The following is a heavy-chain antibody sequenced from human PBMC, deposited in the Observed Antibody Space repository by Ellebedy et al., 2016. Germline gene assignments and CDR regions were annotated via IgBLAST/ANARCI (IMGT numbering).Heavy chain of an antibody. CDR1: GGSISSYY. D-gene: IGHD6-13*01. CDR2: IYTSGST. Sequence: GSLRLXCTVSGGSISSYYWSWIRQPAGKGLEWIGRIYTSGSTNYNPSLKSRVTMSVDTSKNQFSLKLSSVTAADTAVYYCAREQPTDAFDIWGQGTMVTVSS. CDR3: AREQPTDAFDI. J-gene: IGHJ3*02. V-gene: IGHV4-4*07.